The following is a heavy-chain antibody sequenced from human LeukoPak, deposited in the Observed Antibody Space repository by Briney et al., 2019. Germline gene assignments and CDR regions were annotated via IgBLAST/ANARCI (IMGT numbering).Heavy chain of an antibody. Sequence: SETLSLTCTVSGGSISSSSYYWGWIRQPPGKGLEWIGGIYYSGSTYYNPSLKSRVTISVDTSKNQFSLKLSSVTAADTAVYYCARDHYYYYYMDVWGKGTTVTVSS. CDR1: GGSISSSSYY. CDR3: ARDHYYYYYMDV. CDR2: IYYSGST. V-gene: IGHV4-39*07. J-gene: IGHJ6*03.